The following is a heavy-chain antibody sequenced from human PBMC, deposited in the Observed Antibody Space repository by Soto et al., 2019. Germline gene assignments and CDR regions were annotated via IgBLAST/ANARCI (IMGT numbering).Heavy chain of an antibody. CDR3: AKTQTFNGYYGGFDA. J-gene: IGHJ4*02. CDR2: VSGRGAST. Sequence: GGSLRLSCAATGFSFAGYALTWVRQAPGKGLEWLSAVSGRGASTYYADSVRGRFSISRDVSGNMIYLQLNRLTAGDTATYYCAKTQTFNGYYGGFDAWGQGTRVTVSS. D-gene: IGHD3-3*01. CDR1: GFSFAGYA. V-gene: IGHV3-23*01.